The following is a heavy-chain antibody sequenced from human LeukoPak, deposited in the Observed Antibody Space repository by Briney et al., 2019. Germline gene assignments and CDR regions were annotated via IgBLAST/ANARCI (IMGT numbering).Heavy chain of an antibody. CDR2: ISGSGGST. Sequence: GGSLRLSCAASGFPFSGSAMHWVRQAPGKGLEWVSAISGSGGSTYYADSVKGRFTISRDNSKNTLYLQMNSLRAEDTAVYYCAQHYGDYVGYFDYWGQGTLVTVSS. D-gene: IGHD4-17*01. CDR3: AQHYGDYVGYFDY. V-gene: IGHV3-23*01. J-gene: IGHJ4*02. CDR1: GFPFSGSA.